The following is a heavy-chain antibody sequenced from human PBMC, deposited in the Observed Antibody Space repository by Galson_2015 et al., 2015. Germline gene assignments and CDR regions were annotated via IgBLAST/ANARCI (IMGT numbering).Heavy chain of an antibody. CDR1: GYTFTSHG. Sequence: SVKVSCKASGYTFTSHGISWVRQAPGQGLEWMGWISAYNGNTNYAQKLQGRVTMTTDTSTSTAYMELRSLRSDDTAVYYCASIVVVPAASDYYYYGMDVWGQGTTVTVSS. CDR2: ISAYNGNT. D-gene: IGHD2-2*01. J-gene: IGHJ6*02. V-gene: IGHV1-18*01. CDR3: ASIVVVPAASDYYYYGMDV.